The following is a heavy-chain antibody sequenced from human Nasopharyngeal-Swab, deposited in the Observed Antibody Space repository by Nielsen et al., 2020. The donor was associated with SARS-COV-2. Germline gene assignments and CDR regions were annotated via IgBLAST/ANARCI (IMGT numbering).Heavy chain of an antibody. V-gene: IGHV3-9*01. CDR1: GFTFDDYA. Sequence: SLKISCAASGFTFDDYAMHWVRQAPGKGLEWVSGISWNSGSIDYADSVKGRFTISRDNAKNSLYLQMNSLRAEDTALYYCAKDISSGWKPAYYFDYWGQGTLVTVSS. CDR3: AKDISSGWKPAYYFDY. CDR2: ISWNSGSI. D-gene: IGHD6-19*01. J-gene: IGHJ4*02.